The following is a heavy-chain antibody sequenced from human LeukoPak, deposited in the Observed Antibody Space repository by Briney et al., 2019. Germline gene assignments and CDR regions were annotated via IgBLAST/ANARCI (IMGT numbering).Heavy chain of an antibody. CDR1: GYTFTSYA. CDR2: INAGNGNT. D-gene: IGHD3-10*01. J-gene: IGHJ5*02. V-gene: IGHV1-3*01. CDR3: ARAPPMVRGVIKGDNWFDP. Sequence: ASVMVSCKASGYTFTSYAMHWVRQAPGQRLEWMGWINAGNGNTKYSQKFQGRVTITRDTSASTAYMELSSLRSEDTAVYYCARAPPMVRGVIKGDNWFDPWGQGTLVTVSS.